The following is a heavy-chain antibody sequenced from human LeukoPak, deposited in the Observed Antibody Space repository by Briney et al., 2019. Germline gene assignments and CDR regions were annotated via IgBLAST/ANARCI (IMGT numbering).Heavy chain of an antibody. D-gene: IGHD2-15*01. V-gene: IGHV1-69*13. CDR1: GDTFSSYA. CDR2: IIPIFGTA. CDR3: ARGSGEAYYFDY. J-gene: IGHJ4*02. Sequence: ASVKVSCKASGDTFSSYAISWVRQAPGQGLEWMGGIIPIFGTANYAQKFQGRVTITADESTSTAYMELSSLRSEDTAVYYCARGSGEAYYFDYWGQGTLVTVSS.